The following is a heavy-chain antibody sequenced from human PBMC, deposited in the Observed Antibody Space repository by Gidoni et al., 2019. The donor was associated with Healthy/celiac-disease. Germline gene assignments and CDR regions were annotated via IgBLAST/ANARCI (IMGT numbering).Heavy chain of an antibody. V-gene: IGHV3-13*01. CDR1: GFTFSSYD. CDR3: ARGQLAAAGTPAYYYYGMDV. D-gene: IGHD6-13*01. CDR2: IGTAGDK. J-gene: IGHJ6*02. Sequence: EVQLVESGGGLVQPGGSLRLSCAASGFTFSSYDMHWVRQATGKGLEWVLGIGTAGDKYYPGSVKGRFTNARENAKNSLYLQMNSLRAGDTAVYYCARGQLAAAGTPAYYYYGMDVWGQGTTVTVSS.